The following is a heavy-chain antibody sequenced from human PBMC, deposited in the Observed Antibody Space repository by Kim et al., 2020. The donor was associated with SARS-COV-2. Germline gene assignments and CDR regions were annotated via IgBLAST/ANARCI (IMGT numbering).Heavy chain of an antibody. J-gene: IGHJ4*02. Sequence: DSVKGRFTISRDNAKNTLYLQMNSLRAEDTAVYYCARESPSIVGATRFGYWGQGTLVTVSS. V-gene: IGHV3-74*01. CDR3: ARESPSIVGATRFGY. D-gene: IGHD1-26*01.